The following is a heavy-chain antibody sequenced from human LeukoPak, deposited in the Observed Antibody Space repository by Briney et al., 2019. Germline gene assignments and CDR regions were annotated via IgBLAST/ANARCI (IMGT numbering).Heavy chain of an antibody. D-gene: IGHD2-15*01. CDR2: FSSSGGST. CDR3: AKYCSGGNCYSGLY. V-gene: IGHV3-23*01. J-gene: IGHJ4*02. CDR1: GFTFSSYA. Sequence: GGSLRLSCAASGFTFSSYAMTWVRQAPGKGLEWVSTFSSSGGSTYYADSVKGRFTIPRDSSKNTLFLQMNSLRAEDTAVYYCAKYCSGGNCYSGLYWGQGTLVTVSS.